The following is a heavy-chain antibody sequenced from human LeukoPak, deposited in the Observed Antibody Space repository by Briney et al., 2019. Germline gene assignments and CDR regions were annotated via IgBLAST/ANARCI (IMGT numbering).Heavy chain of an antibody. V-gene: IGHV4-34*01. Sequence: SETLSLTCPVYGGSFSGYYWSWIRQPPGKGLEWIGEINHSGGTNYNPSLKSRVTISVDTSKNQFSLKLSSVTAADTAVYYCASARPRYSGSYFVDYWGQGTLVTVSS. D-gene: IGHD1-26*01. CDR2: INHSGGT. CDR3: ASARPRYSGSYFVDY. J-gene: IGHJ4*02. CDR1: GGSFSGYY.